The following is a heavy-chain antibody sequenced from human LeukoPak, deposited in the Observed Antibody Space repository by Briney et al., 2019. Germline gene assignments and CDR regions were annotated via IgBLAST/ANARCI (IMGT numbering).Heavy chain of an antibody. CDR1: GVSISSSSYY. CDR3: ARHLLPIVVVSADDY. D-gene: IGHD2-2*01. Sequence: SETLSLTCTVSGVSISSSSYYWGWIRQPPGKGLEWIGSIYYSGNTYYNPSLKSRVTISLDTSKNQFSLKLSSVTAADTAVYYCARHLLPIVVVSADDYWGQGTLVTVSS. V-gene: IGHV4-39*01. CDR2: IYYSGNT. J-gene: IGHJ4*02.